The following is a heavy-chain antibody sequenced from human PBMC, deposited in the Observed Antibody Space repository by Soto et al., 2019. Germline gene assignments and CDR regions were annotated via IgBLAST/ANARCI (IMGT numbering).Heavy chain of an antibody. J-gene: IGHJ6*02. CDR1: GFTFSSYW. Sequence: GGSLRLSCAASGFTFSSYWMSWVRQAPGKGLEWVANIKQDGSEKYYVDSVKGRFTISRDNAKNSLYLQMNSLRAEDTAVYYCAREMVGELLYYYYYGMDVWGQGTTVTVSS. D-gene: IGHD1-26*01. CDR3: AREMVGELLYYYYYGMDV. V-gene: IGHV3-7*01. CDR2: IKQDGSEK.